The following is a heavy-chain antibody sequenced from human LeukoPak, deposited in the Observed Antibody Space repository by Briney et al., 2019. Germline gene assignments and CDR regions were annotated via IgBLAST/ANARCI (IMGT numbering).Heavy chain of an antibody. Sequence: SETLSLNCTVSGASINKYYWNWVRQPPGKGLEWIGYFFYSGSTRYNPSLKSRVTILGDMSNNQFSLRLTSLTAADTAVYYCARNAGTKDYYYGMDVWGQGTTVIVSS. CDR3: ARNAGTKDYYYGMDV. J-gene: IGHJ6*02. CDR2: FFYSGST. D-gene: IGHD2-2*01. CDR1: GASINKYY. V-gene: IGHV4-59*08.